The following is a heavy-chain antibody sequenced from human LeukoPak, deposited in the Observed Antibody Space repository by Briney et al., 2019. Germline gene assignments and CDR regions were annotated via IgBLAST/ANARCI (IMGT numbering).Heavy chain of an antibody. CDR2: ISAYNGNT. V-gene: IGHV1-18*01. J-gene: IGHJ5*02. D-gene: IGHD2-2*01. Sequence: GASVKVSCKASGYTFTSYGISWVRQAPGQGLEWMGWISAYNGNTNYAQKLQGRVTMTTDTSTSTAYMELRSLRSDDTAVYYCARGYCSSTSCSKPNWFDPWGQGTLVTVSP. CDR3: ARGYCSSTSCSKPNWFDP. CDR1: GYTFTSYG.